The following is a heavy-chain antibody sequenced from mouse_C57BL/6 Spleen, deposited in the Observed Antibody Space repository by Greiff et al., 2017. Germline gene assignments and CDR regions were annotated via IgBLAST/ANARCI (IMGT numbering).Heavy chain of an antibody. Sequence: QVHVKQSGAELARPGASVKMSCKASGYTFTSYTMHWVKQRPGQGLEWIGYINPSSGYTKYNQKFKDKATLTSDKSSSTAYMQLSSLTSEDSAVYYCARGATVVATGRYYFDYWGQGTTLTVSS. D-gene: IGHD1-1*01. J-gene: IGHJ2*01. CDR2: INPSSGYT. CDR1: GYTFTSYT. CDR3: ARGATVVATGRYYFDY. V-gene: IGHV1-4*01.